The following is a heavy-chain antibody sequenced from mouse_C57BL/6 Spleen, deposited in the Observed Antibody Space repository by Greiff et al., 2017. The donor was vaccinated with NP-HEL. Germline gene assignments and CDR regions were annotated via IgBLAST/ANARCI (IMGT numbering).Heavy chain of an antibody. J-gene: IGHJ1*03. CDR2: IWTSGGT. CDR1: GFSLTSYA. D-gene: IGHD2-4*01. CDR3: ARRGLRDWYFDV. Sequence: VQLQESGPGLVAPSQSLSITCTVSGFSLTSYAISWVRQPPGKGLEWLGVIWTSGGTNYNSALKSRLSISKDNSKSQVFLKMNSLQTDDTARYYCARRGLRDWYFDVWGTGTTVTVSS. V-gene: IGHV2-9-1*01.